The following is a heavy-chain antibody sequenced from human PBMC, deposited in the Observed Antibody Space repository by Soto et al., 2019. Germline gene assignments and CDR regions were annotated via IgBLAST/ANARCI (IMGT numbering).Heavy chain of an antibody. J-gene: IGHJ4*02. CDR3: AKDIKSMTTVTTSFDY. V-gene: IGHV3-23*01. Sequence: GGSLRLSCAASGFTFSSYAMSWVRQAPGKGLEWVSAISGSGGSTYYAKSVKGRFTISRDNSKSTLYLQMNSLRAEDTAVYYCAKDIKSMTTVTTSFDYWGQGTLVTVSS. CDR2: ISGSGGST. D-gene: IGHD4-17*01. CDR1: GFTFSSYA.